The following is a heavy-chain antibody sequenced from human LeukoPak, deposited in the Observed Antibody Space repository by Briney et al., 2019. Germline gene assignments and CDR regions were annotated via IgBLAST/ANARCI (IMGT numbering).Heavy chain of an antibody. CDR2: ISYSGST. Sequence: PSETLSLTCTVSGGSISSFYWSWLRQPPGKGLELIGYISYSGSTNHNPSLKSRVTASVDTSKNQFSLRLSLVTAADTAVYYCARHADYGAYLDYWGQGTLVTVSS. V-gene: IGHV4-59*08. CDR3: ARHADYGAYLDY. CDR1: GGSISSFY. J-gene: IGHJ4*02. D-gene: IGHD4-17*01.